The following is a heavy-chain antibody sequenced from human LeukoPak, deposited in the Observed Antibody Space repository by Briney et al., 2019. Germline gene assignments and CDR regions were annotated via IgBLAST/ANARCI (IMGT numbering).Heavy chain of an antibody. CDR3: AKGTAAGFDY. CDR2: IRYDGSNK. Sequence: GGSLRLSCAASGFTFSNYWMSWVRQAPGKGLEWVAFIRYDGSNKYYADSVKGRFTISRDNSKNTLYLQMNSLRAEDTAVYYCAKGTAAGFDYWGQGTLVTVSS. V-gene: IGHV3-30*02. D-gene: IGHD6-13*01. CDR1: GFTFSNYW. J-gene: IGHJ4*02.